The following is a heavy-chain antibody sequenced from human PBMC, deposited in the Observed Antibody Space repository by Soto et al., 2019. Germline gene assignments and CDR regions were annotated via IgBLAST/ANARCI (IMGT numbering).Heavy chain of an antibody. CDR2: TYYRSKWYN. J-gene: IGHJ6*02. D-gene: IGHD6-19*01. CDR3: ARGLGYSSGWNYYCGMDV. V-gene: IGHV6-1*01. Sequence: SQTLSLTCAISGDSVSSNSAAWNWIRQSPSRGLEWLGRTYYRSKWYNDYAVSVKSRITINPDTSKNQFSLQLNSVTPEDTAVYYCARGLGYSSGWNYYCGMDVWGQVTTVTVSS. CDR1: GDSVSSNSAA.